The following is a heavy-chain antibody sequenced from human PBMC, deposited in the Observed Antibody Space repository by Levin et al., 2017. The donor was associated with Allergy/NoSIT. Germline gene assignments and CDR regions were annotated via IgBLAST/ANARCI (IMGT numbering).Heavy chain of an antibody. Sequence: GGSLRLSCAASGFTFSSYSMNWVRQAPGKGLEWVSYISSSSSTIYYADSVKGRFTISRDNAKNSLYLQMNSLRDEDTAVYYCARPNLYSSGWYYDYWGQGTLVTVSS. V-gene: IGHV3-48*02. CDR3: ARPNLYSSGWYYDY. D-gene: IGHD6-19*01. CDR2: ISSSSSTI. CDR1: GFTFSSYS. J-gene: IGHJ4*02.